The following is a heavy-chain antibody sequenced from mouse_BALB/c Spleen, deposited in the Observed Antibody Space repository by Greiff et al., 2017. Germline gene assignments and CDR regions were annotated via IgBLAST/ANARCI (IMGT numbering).Heavy chain of an antibody. V-gene: IGHV5-6-5*01. D-gene: IGHD2-3*01. Sequence: DVMLVESGGGLVKPGGSLKLSCAASGFTFSSYAMSWVRQTPEKRLEWVASISSGGSTYYPDSVKGRFTISRDNARNILYLQMSSLRSEDTAMYYCARDYYDGYLFAYWGQGTLVTVSA. J-gene: IGHJ3*01. CDR2: ISSGGST. CDR1: GFTFSSYA. CDR3: ARDYYDGYLFAY.